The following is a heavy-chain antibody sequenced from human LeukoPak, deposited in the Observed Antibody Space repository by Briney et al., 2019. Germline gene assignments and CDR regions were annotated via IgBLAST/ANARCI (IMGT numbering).Heavy chain of an antibody. Sequence: GGSLRFSCAASGFTFSSYWMHWVRQAPGKGLVWVSRIKSDGTSTSYADSVKGRFTISRDNARDTLYLQMNSLRVEDTAVYYCARDHVRASQHGYYGMDVWGQGTTVTVSS. CDR3: ARDHVRASQHGYYGMDV. D-gene: IGHD2-2*01. CDR2: IKSDGTST. J-gene: IGHJ6*02. CDR1: GFTFSSYW. V-gene: IGHV3-74*01.